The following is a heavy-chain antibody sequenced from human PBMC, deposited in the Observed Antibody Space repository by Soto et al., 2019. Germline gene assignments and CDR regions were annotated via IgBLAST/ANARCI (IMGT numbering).Heavy chain of an antibody. J-gene: IGHJ6*02. Sequence: XGSLRLSCAAAGFTLSSYGMHWVRQAPGKGLEWVAVISYDGSNKYYADSVKGRFTISRDNSKNTLYLQMNSLRAEDTAVYYCAKDKDIVLMVYAYYGMDVWGQGTTVTVSS. CDR1: GFTLSSYG. CDR3: AKDKDIVLMVYAYYGMDV. V-gene: IGHV3-30*18. CDR2: ISYDGSNK. D-gene: IGHD2-8*01.